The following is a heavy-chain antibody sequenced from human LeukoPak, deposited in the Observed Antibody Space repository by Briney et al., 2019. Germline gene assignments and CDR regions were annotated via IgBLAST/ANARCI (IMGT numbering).Heavy chain of an antibody. J-gene: IGHJ4*02. CDR2: IWSDGSYR. D-gene: IGHD4-23*01. Sequence: SGGSLRHSCAASGFTFSSYDMHWVRQAPGKGLEWVAVIWSDGSYRYYGDSVKGRFTISRDNSKNTLYLQMNSLRAEDTAVYYCAREELNSLDCWGQGTLVTVSS. CDR3: AREELNSLDC. CDR1: GFTFSSYD. V-gene: IGHV3-33*01.